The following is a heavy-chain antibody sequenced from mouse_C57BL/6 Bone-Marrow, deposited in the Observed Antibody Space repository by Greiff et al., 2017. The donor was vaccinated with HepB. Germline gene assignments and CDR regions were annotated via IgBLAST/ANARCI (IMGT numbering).Heavy chain of an antibody. Sequence: VKLVESGGGLVQPGGSLKLSCAASGFTFSDYYMYWVRQTPEKRLEWVAYISNGGGSTYYPDTVKGRFTISRDNAKNTLYLQMSRLKSEDTAMYYCARHMITTYAMDYWGQGTSVTVSS. J-gene: IGHJ4*01. CDR1: GFTFSDYY. CDR2: ISNGGGST. D-gene: IGHD2-4*01. CDR3: ARHMITTYAMDY. V-gene: IGHV5-12*01.